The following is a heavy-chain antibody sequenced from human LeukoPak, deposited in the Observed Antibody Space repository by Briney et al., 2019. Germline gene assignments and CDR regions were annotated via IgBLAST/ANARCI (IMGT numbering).Heavy chain of an antibody. J-gene: IGHJ4*02. Sequence: SEMLSLTCTVSGGSISSGYHYWDWIRQPPGKGLGWNGSIYESRRTHYRPALRYRITISVDTSKNQFSLELSSVTAADTAVYYCARRRVVTATHFDYSGQGTQVTVSS. CDR1: GGSISSGYHY. CDR2: IYESRRT. CDR3: ARRRVVTATHFDY. V-gene: IGHV4-39*01. D-gene: IGHD2-21*02.